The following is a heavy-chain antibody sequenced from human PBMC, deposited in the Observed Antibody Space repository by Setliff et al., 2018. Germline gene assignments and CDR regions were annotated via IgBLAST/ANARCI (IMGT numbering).Heavy chain of an antibody. CDR3: ARDGGELRSDILTGYQAYYYYYGMDV. CDR1: GGSISSGGYY. Sequence: PSETLSLTCTVSGGSISSGGYYWSWIRQPAGKGLEWIGRIYTSGSTNYNPSLKSRVTISVDTSKNQFSLKLSSVTAADTAVYYCARDGGELRSDILTGYQAYYYYYGMDVWGQGTTVTVSS. CDR2: IYTSGST. D-gene: IGHD3-9*01. V-gene: IGHV4-61*02. J-gene: IGHJ6*02.